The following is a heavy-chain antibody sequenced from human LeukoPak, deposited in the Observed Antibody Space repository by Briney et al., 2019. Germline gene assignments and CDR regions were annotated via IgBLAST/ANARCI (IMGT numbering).Heavy chain of an antibody. CDR1: GFTFRNYG. CDR3: AKDPGASVSGFHMDV. V-gene: IGHV3-30*02. Sequence: GGSLRLSCAASGFTFRNYGMHWVRQATGKGLEWVSFIWSDGNNRFYADSVKGRFTISRDNSKNMLYLQMDTLRAEDTALYCCAKDPGASVSGFHMDVWGKGTTVIVSS. D-gene: IGHD2-8*02. CDR2: IWSDGNNR. J-gene: IGHJ6*03.